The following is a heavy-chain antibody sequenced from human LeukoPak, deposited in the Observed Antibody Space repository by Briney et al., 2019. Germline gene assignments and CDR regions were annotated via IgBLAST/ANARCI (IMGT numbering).Heavy chain of an antibody. CDR2: ISYSGST. Sequence: SETLSLTCTISGGSISSYYWSWIRQPPGKGLEWIGYISYSGSTNYNPSLKSRVTISVDTSKNQFSLKLSSVTAADTAVYYCARGRSGGSWDYWGQGTLVTVSS. J-gene: IGHJ4*02. V-gene: IGHV4-59*01. CDR3: ARGRSGGSWDY. CDR1: GGSISSYY. D-gene: IGHD2-15*01.